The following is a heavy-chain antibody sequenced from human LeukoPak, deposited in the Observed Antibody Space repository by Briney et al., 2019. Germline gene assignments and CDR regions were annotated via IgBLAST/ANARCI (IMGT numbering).Heavy chain of an antibody. V-gene: IGHV4-59*01. J-gene: IGHJ4*02. D-gene: IGHD5-18*01. CDR2: IYYSGST. CDR1: GGSISSYY. Sequence: SETLSLTCTVSGGSISSYYWSWIRQPPGKGLEWIGYIYYSGSTNYNPSLKSRVTISVDTSKNQFFLKLSSVTAADTAVYYCARETAITERAFDYWGQGTLVTVSS. CDR3: ARETAITERAFDY.